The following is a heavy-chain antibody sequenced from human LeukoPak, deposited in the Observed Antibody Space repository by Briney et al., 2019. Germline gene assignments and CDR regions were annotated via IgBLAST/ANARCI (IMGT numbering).Heavy chain of an antibody. CDR1: GFTFSSYG. V-gene: IGHV3-30*18. CDR3: AKDLRLAHSSSWYGNGMDV. D-gene: IGHD6-13*01. CDR2: ISYDGSNK. J-gene: IGHJ6*02. Sequence: GGSLRLSCAASGFTFSSYGIQWVRQAPGKGLEGVAVISYDGSNKYYADSVKGRFTTSRDNSKNTLYLQMNSLRPEDTAVYYCAKDLRLAHSSSWYGNGMDVWGQGTTVTVSS.